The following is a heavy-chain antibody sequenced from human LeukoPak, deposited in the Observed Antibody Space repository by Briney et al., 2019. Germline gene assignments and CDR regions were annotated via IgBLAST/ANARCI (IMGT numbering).Heavy chain of an antibody. CDR1: GGSISSGSYY. J-gene: IGHJ5*02. CDR3: ARGSRGAMET. D-gene: IGHD3-10*01. V-gene: IGHV4-61*02. CDR2: IYTSGST. Sequence: SQTLSLTCTVSGGSISSGSYYWRWIRQPAGKGLEWIGRIYTSGSTNYNPSLKSRVTISVDTSKNQFSLKLSSVTAADTAVYYCARGSRGAMETWGQGTLVTVSS.